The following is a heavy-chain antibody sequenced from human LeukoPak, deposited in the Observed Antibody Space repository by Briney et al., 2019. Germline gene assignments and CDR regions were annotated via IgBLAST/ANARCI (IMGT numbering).Heavy chain of an antibody. CDR3: VKRGIVIRGILVIGYHQEAYHYDY. Sequence: GGSLRLSCVVSGISLSNYAMSWVRQAPGKGLEWVSYISERGGSTAYGDSVKGRFTISRDNSLNTLYLQMSSLRAEDTAVYFCVKRGIVIRGILVIGYHQEAYHYDYWGQGVLVTVSS. CDR2: ISERGGST. CDR1: GISLSNYA. D-gene: IGHD3-10*01. V-gene: IGHV3-23*01. J-gene: IGHJ4*02.